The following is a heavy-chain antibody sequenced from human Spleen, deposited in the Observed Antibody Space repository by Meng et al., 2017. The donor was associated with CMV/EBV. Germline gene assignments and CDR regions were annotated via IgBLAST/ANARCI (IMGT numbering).Heavy chain of an antibody. J-gene: IGHJ6*02. CDR2: ISSSGSTI. V-gene: IGHV3-11*04. CDR3: ARDTRAVRGIIPYYYGMDV. Sequence: GGSLRLSCAASGFTFSDYYMSWIRQAPGKGLEWVSYISSSGSTIYYADSVKGRFTISRDNAKNSLYLQMNSLRVEDTAVYYCARDTRAVRGIIPYYYGMDVWGQGTTVTVSS. D-gene: IGHD3-10*01. CDR1: GFTFSDYY.